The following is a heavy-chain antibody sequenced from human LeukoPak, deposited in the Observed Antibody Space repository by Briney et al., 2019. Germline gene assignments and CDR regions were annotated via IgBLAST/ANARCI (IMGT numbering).Heavy chain of an antibody. CDR2: ISSSGSTI. D-gene: IGHD1-14*01. CDR3: ARDYPPDILPLDY. CDR1: GFTFSDYY. Sequence: GGSLGLSCAASGFTFSDYYMSWIRQAPGKGLEWVSYISSSGSTIYYADSVKGRFTISRDNSRNTVYLQMNSLRAEDTAVYFCARDYPPDILPLDYWGQGTLVTVSS. J-gene: IGHJ4*02. V-gene: IGHV3-11*04.